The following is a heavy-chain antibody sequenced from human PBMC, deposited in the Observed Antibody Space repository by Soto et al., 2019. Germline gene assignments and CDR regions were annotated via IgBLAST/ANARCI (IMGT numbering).Heavy chain of an antibody. J-gene: IGHJ6*02. CDR2: IKQDGSEK. V-gene: IGHV3-7*01. CDR3: ASLGRHG. Sequence: VQLVESGGGLVQPGGSLRLSCAASGFTFSDSWMDWVRQAPGKGPAWVANIKQDGSEKNYVDSVKGRFTISRDNAKNSLYLQMNSLRAEDTAVYYCASLGRHGWGQGTTVTVSS. CDR1: GFTFSDSW. D-gene: IGHD3-16*01.